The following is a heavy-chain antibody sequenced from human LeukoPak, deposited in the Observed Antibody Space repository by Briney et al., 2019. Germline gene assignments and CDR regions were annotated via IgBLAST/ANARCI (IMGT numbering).Heavy chain of an antibody. D-gene: IGHD3-9*01. J-gene: IGHJ4*02. CDR3: ARDGPAADWDLDY. CDR2: IKTDGSST. CDR1: GFTFSSYW. V-gene: IGHV3-74*01. Sequence: GGSLRLSCAAPGFTFSSYWMHWVRQVPGKKLMWVSQIKTDGSSTIYADSVKGRFTVSRDNAKNTLYLQIHSLRVEDTAIYYCARDGPAADWDLDYWGQGTLVTVSS.